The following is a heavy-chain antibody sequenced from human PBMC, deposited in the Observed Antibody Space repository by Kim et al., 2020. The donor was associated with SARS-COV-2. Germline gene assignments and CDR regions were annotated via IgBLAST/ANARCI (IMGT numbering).Heavy chain of an antibody. CDR2: ITYDGSNK. CDR1: GFTFSSYG. CDR3: AKESCSGSYYASSYYYYGMDI. D-gene: IGHD3-10*02. Sequence: GGSLRLSCAASGFTFSSYGMHWVRQAPGKGLEWVAVITYDGSNKYYADSVKGRFTISRDNSKNTLYLQMNSLRAEDTAVYYCAKESCSGSYYASSYYYYGMDIWGQGTTVTVSS. J-gene: IGHJ6*02. V-gene: IGHV3-30*18.